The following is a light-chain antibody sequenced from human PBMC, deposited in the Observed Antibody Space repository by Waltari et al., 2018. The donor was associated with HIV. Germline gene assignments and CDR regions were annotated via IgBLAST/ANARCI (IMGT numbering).Light chain of an antibody. CDR1: SSDVGDYDY. V-gene: IGLV2-8*01. CDR2: GVN. J-gene: IGLJ2*01. CDR3: TSDVDTYNVI. Sequence: QSALTQPPSASGSLGQSVTISCTGTSSDVGDYDYVSWYQQHPGKAPKLLIYGVNRRPSVFPDRFSGSKSGNTASLTVSGLQPEDEADYHCTSDVDTYNVIFGGGTKLTVL.